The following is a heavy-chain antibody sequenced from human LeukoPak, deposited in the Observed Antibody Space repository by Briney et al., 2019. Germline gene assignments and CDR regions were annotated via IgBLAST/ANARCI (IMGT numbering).Heavy chain of an antibody. J-gene: IGHJ6*03. V-gene: IGHV4-4*07. CDR1: GGSISDYY. CDR3: ARSLTVTTSVYYYYYMDV. D-gene: IGHD4-11*01. CDR2: ISSSGST. Sequence: SETLSLTCTVSGGSISDYYWSWIRQPAGKGLEWIGRISSSGSTNYNPSLKSRVTISVDTSKNQFSLKLSSVTAADTAVYYCARSLTVTTSVYYYYYMDVWGKGTTVTVSS.